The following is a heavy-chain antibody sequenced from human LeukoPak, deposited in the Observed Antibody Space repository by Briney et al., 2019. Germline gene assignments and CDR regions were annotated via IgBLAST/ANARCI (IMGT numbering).Heavy chain of an antibody. D-gene: IGHD6-19*01. J-gene: IGHJ4*02. CDR1: GFTFSSYA. Sequence: GGSLRLSCAASGFTFSSYAMSWVRQAPGKGLAWVSAISGSGGSTYYADSVKGRFTISRDNSKNTLYLQMNSLRAEDTAVYYCAKDTYSSGSNPFDYWGQGTLVTVSS. V-gene: IGHV3-23*01. CDR2: ISGSGGST. CDR3: AKDTYSSGSNPFDY.